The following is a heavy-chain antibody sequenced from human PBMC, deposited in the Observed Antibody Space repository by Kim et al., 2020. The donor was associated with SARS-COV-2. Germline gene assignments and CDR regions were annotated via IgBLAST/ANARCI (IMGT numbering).Heavy chain of an antibody. CDR2: ISGSGGST. Sequence: GGSLRLSCAASGFTFSSYAMSWVRQAPGKGLEWVSAISGSGGSTYYADSVKGRFTISRDNSKNTLYLQMNSLRAEDTAVYYCAKIYGSGSYYQSFDYWGQGPLVTVSS. V-gene: IGHV3-23*01. D-gene: IGHD3-10*01. J-gene: IGHJ4*02. CDR1: GFTFSSYA. CDR3: AKIYGSGSYYQSFDY.